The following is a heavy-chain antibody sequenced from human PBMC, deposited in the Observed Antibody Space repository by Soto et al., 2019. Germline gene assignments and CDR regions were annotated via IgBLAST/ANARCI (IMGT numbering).Heavy chain of an antibody. V-gene: IGHV1-69*02. CDR3: AIRVAAAGVGAFDI. CDR1: GGTFSSYT. D-gene: IGHD6-13*01. J-gene: IGHJ3*02. CDR2: IIPLLGIA. Sequence: QVQLVQSGAEVKKPGSSVKVSCKASGGTFSSYTISWVRQAPGQGLEWMGRIIPLLGIANYAQKFQDRVTNTAEKSTSTDYMELSSLRSEDTAVYYCAIRVAAAGVGAFDIWGQGTMVTVSS.